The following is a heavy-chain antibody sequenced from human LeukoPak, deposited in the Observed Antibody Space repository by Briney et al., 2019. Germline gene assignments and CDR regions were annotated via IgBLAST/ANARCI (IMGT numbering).Heavy chain of an antibody. CDR2: IIPILGIA. Sequence: GASVRVSCAASRGALRSDAISWVRHAPAQGLECVGGIIPILGIANYAQKFQGRVTITADKATSTAYMELSSLRYEDTAVYYGARDRPYSGSRGSYYYYGMDVWGRGTAVTVSS. CDR3: ARDRPYSGSRGSYYYYGMDV. V-gene: IGHV1-69*10. D-gene: IGHD1-26*01. J-gene: IGHJ6*02. CDR1: RGALRSDA.